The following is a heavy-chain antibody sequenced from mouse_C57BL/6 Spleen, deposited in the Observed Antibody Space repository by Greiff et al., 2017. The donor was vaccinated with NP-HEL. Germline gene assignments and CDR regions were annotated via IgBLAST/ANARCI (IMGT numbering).Heavy chain of an antibody. D-gene: IGHD1-1*01. CDR1: GFTFSDYY. V-gene: IGHV5-12*01. Sequence: EVKLMESGGGLVQPGGSLKLSCAASGFTFSDYYMYWVRQTPEKRLEWVAYISNGGGSTYYPDTVKGRFTISRDNAKNTLYLQMSRLKSEDTALYYCARGGYGSSVGAMDDWGQGTSVTVSS. CDR2: ISNGGGST. CDR3: ARGGYGSSVGAMDD. J-gene: IGHJ4*01.